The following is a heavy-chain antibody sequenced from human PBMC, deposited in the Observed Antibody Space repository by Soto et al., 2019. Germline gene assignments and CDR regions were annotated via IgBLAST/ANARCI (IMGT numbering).Heavy chain of an antibody. D-gene: IGHD6-6*01. V-gene: IGHV3-23*01. CDR2: ISGSGGST. Sequence: GGSLRLSCAASGFTFSSYAMSWVRQAPGKGLEWVSAISGSGGSTYYADSVKGRFTISRDNSKNTLYLQMNSLRAEDTAVYYCVRISKEIAARFNWFDPWGQGTLVTVSS. J-gene: IGHJ5*02. CDR3: VRISKEIAARFNWFDP. CDR1: GFTFSSYA.